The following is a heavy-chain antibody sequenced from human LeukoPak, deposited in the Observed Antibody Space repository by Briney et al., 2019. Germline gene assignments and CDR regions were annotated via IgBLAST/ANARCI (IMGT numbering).Heavy chain of an antibody. D-gene: IGHD2-21*02. Sequence: ASVKVSCKASGGTFSSYAISWVRQAPGQGLEWMGGIIPIFGTANYAQKFQGRATITADESTSTAYMELSSLRSEDTAVYYCARGPSAYCGGDCYVFDYWGQGTLVTVSS. CDR3: ARGPSAYCGGDCYVFDY. CDR1: GGTFSSYA. J-gene: IGHJ4*02. V-gene: IGHV1-69*13. CDR2: IIPIFGTA.